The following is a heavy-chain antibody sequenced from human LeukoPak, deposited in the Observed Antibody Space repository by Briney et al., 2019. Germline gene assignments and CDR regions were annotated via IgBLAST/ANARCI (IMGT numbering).Heavy chain of an antibody. J-gene: IGHJ3*02. CDR2: IYYSGST. CDR3: ARSSYYYGADAFDI. V-gene: IGHV4-59*01. Sequence: GSLRLSCAASGFTFSNAWMSWVRQAPGKGLEWVGYIYYSGSTNYNPSLKSRVTISLDTSKNQFSLKLSSVTAADTAVYYCARSSYYYGADAFDIWGQGTMVTVSS. D-gene: IGHD3-10*01. CDR1: GFTFSNAW.